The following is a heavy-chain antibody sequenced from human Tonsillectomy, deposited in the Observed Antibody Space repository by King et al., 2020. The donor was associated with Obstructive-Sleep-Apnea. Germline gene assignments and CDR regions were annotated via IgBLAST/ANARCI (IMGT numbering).Heavy chain of an antibody. CDR1: GFTFSDYY. V-gene: IGHV3-11*06. D-gene: IGHD3-3*01. J-gene: IGHJ6*02. CDR3: ARAMEDDFWSGYYGYYGMDV. Sequence: VQLVESGGGLVKPGGSLRLSCAASGFTFSDYYMSWIRQAPGKGLEWVSYISSSSRYTNYADSVKGRFTISRDNAKNSLYLQMNSLRAEDTAVYYCARAMEDDFWSGYYGYYGMDVWGQGTTVTVSS. CDR2: ISSSSRYT.